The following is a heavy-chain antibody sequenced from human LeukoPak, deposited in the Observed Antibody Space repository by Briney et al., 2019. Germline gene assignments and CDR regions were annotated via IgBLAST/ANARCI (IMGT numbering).Heavy chain of an antibody. CDR3: ARKDGGRDGMDV. D-gene: IGHD4-23*01. J-gene: IGHJ6*02. V-gene: IGHV1-2*02. CDR2: LNPNTLVT. Sequence: ASVKVSCKASGYTSTGYYMHWVRQAPGQGLEWMGWLNPNTLVTNYAQHFQGRVSMTWDTSISTGYMDLHSLTSDDTAVYYCARKDGGRDGMDVWGQGTTVTVSS. CDR1: GYTSTGYY.